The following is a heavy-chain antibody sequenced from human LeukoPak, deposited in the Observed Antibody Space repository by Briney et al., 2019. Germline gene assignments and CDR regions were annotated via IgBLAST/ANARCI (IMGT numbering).Heavy chain of an antibody. Sequence: KSGGSLRLSCAASGFTFSRDGMSWVRQAPGKGLEWVSAISGSGGSTYYADSVKGRFTISRDNSKNTLYLQMNSLRAEDTAVYYCAKADYYDSSGYYGGVFDYWGQGTLVTVSS. J-gene: IGHJ4*02. CDR2: ISGSGGST. CDR1: GFTFSRDG. CDR3: AKADYYDSSGYYGGVFDY. V-gene: IGHV3-23*01. D-gene: IGHD3-22*01.